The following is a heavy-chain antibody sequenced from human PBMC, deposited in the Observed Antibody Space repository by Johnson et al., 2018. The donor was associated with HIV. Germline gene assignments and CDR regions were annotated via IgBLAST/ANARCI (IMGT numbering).Heavy chain of an antibody. CDR3: ARDRGYYDSSGGDAFDI. CDR2: IGTAGDT. J-gene: IGHJ3*02. Sequence: VQLVESGGGLVQPGGSLRLSCAASGFTFSSYDMHCVRQATGKGLAWVSAIGTAGDTYYPGSVQGRFTISRENAKNTLHLQMNSLRAEDTAVYYCARDRGYYDSSGGDAFDIWGQGTMVTVSS. V-gene: IGHV3-13*01. D-gene: IGHD3-22*01. CDR1: GFTFSSYD.